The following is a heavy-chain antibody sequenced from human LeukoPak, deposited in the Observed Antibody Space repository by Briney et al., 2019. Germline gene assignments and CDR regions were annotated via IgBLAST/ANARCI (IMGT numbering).Heavy chain of an antibody. CDR2: ISSTSTR. J-gene: IGHJ1*01. Sequence: PGGSLRLSRAASGFTFSSYSMNWVRQAPGKGLEWVSYISSTSTRYYADSVKGRFTISRDNAKNSLYLQMNSLRAEDTAVYYCATYSSLNRREFQFWGQGTLLTVSS. V-gene: IGHV3-48*04. D-gene: IGHD3-22*01. CDR3: ATYSSLNRREFQF. CDR1: GFTFSSYS.